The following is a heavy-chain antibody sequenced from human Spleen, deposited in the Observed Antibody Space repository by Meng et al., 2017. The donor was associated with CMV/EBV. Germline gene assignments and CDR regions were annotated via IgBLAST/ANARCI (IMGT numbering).Heavy chain of an antibody. V-gene: IGHV1-8*03. J-gene: IGHJ5*02. Sequence: ASVKVSCKASGYTFTSYYMHWVRQAPGQGLEWMGWMNPKTGNRGYAQRFQGRVTLSGITSKSTAYMELSSLRFEDTAVYYCARGGITTFGVVMDNWFDPWGQGTLVTVSS. D-gene: IGHD3-3*01. CDR2: MNPKTGNR. CDR3: ARGGITTFGVVMDNWFDP. CDR1: GYTFTSYY.